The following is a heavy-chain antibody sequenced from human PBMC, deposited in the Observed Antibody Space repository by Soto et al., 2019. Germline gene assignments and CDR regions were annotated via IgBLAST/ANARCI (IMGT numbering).Heavy chain of an antibody. D-gene: IGHD6-13*01. V-gene: IGHV4-38-2*01. CDR3: ARSLYSSSWYAGS. J-gene: IGHJ5*02. CDR1: GYSISSGYC. CDR2: IYHSGTT. Sequence: PSETLSLTCAVSGYSISSGYCWCWVRQPPGKGLEWIGAIYHSGTTYYNPSLRSRVTISLDTSKNQFSLKLSSVTDADTAVYYRARSLYSSSWYAGSWGQGTLVTVSS.